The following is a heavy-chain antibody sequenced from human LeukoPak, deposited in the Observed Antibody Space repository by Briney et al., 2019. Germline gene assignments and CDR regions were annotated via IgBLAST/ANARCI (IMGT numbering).Heavy chain of an antibody. Sequence: SETLSLTCTVSGGSVSSGSYYWSWIRQPPGKGLEWIGYIYYSGSTNYNPSLKSRVTISVDTSKNQFSLKLSSVTAADTAVYYCARDHLSGIAVAGDYWGQGTLVTVPS. V-gene: IGHV4-61*01. CDR2: IYYSGST. D-gene: IGHD6-19*01. J-gene: IGHJ4*02. CDR1: GGSVSSGSYY. CDR3: ARDHLSGIAVAGDY.